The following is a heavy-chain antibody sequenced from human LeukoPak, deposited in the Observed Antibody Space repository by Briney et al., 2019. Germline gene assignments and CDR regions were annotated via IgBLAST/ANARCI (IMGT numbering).Heavy chain of an antibody. Sequence: GGSLRLSCAASGFTFSSYGMHWVRQAPGKGLEWVAVIWCDGSNKYYADSVKGRFTISRDNSKNTLYLQMNSLGAEDTAVYYCAREAVLEDYFDYWGQGTLVTVSS. V-gene: IGHV3-33*01. CDR3: AREAVLEDYFDY. D-gene: IGHD3-16*01. J-gene: IGHJ4*02. CDR2: IWCDGSNK. CDR1: GFTFSSYG.